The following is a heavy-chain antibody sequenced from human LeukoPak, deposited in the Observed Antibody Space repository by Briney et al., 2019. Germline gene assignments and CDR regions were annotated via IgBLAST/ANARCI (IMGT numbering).Heavy chain of an antibody. CDR3: ARGGGWLSANFDY. CDR2: IYHSGST. Sequence: KPSETLSLTCAVSGGSISSSNWWSWVRQPPGKGLEWIGEIYHSGSTNYNPSLKSRVTISVDKSKNQFSLKLSSVTAADTAVYYCARGGGWLSANFDYWGQGTLVTVSS. D-gene: IGHD5-12*01. V-gene: IGHV4-4*02. J-gene: IGHJ4*02. CDR1: GGSISSSNW.